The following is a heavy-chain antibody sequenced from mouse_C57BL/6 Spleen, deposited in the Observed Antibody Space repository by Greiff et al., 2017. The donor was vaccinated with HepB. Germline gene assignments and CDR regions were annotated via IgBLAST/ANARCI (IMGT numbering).Heavy chain of an antibody. D-gene: IGHD1-1*01. Sequence: EVKLQESGGGLVKPGGSLKLSCAASGFTFSSYTMSWVRQTPEKRLEWVATISGGGGNTYYQDSVKGRFTIARDNAKNTLYLQMSSLRSEDTAVYYCARQEGDYYGISPDWYFDVWGTGTTVTVSS. CDR1: GFTFSSYT. CDR2: ISGGGGNT. J-gene: IGHJ1*03. V-gene: IGHV5-9*04. CDR3: ARQEGDYYGISPDWYFDV.